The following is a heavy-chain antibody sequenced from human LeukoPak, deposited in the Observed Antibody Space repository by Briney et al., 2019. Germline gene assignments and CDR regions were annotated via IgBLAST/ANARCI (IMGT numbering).Heavy chain of an antibody. CDR3: AKVRAAGTEFDY. V-gene: IGHV3-23*01. CDR1: GFNSTSYA. CDR2: ISGSGGST. D-gene: IGHD6-13*01. Sequence: GGSLRLSCAASGFNSTSYAMSWVRQAQGMGLEWVSAISGSGGSTYYADSVKGRFTISRDNSKNTLYLQMNSLRAEDTAVYYCAKVRAAGTEFDYWGQGTLVTVSS. J-gene: IGHJ4*02.